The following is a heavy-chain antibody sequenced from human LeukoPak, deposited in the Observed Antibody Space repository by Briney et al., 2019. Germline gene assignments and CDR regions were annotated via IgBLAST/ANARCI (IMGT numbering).Heavy chain of an antibody. CDR3: ARGVVVVPAANGNWFDP. J-gene: IGHJ5*02. D-gene: IGHD2-2*01. V-gene: IGHV4-61*02. Sequence: SETLSLTCTVSGGSISSSNYYWNWIRQPAGRGLEWIGRVYPSGSTNYNPSLKSRVTVSVDTSKNQFSLKLSSVTAADTAVYYCARGVVVVPAANGNWFDPWGQGTLVTVSS. CDR2: VYPSGST. CDR1: GGSISSSNYY.